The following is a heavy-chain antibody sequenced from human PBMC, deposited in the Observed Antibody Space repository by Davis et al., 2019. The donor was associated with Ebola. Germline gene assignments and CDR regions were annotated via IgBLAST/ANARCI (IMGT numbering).Heavy chain of an antibody. CDR2: IRSKANSYAT. V-gene: IGHV3-73*01. CDR1: GFTFSSSA. Sequence: GGSLRLSCAASGFTFSSSAMHRGRQASGKGLAWVGRIRSKANSYATAYAASVKGRFTISRDDSKNTAYLQMNSLKTEDTAVYYCTGSMRGIDYWGQGTLVTVSS. CDR3: TGSMRGIDY. D-gene: IGHD2-8*01. J-gene: IGHJ4*02.